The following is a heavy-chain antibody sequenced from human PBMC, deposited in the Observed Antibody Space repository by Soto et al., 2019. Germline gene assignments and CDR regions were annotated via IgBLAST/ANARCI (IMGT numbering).Heavy chain of an antibody. J-gene: IGHJ6*02. CDR1: GFTFSGSA. CDR3: TRPAPSVAGYYYYGMDV. V-gene: IGHV3-73*02. CDR2: IRSKANSYAT. D-gene: IGHD6-19*01. Sequence: EVQLVESGGGLVQPGGSLKLSCAASGFTFSGSAMHWVRQASGKGLEWVGRIRSKANSYATAYAASVKGRFTISRDDSKNTAYLQMNSLKTEDTAVYYCTRPAPSVAGYYYYGMDVWGQGTTVTVSS.